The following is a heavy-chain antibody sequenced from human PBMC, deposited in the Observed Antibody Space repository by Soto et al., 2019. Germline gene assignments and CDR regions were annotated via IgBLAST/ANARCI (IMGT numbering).Heavy chain of an antibody. CDR2: INPSGGGT. Sequence: QVQLVQSGAEVKKPGASVKVSCKASGYTFTDYYVHWVRQAPGQGLEWLGWINPSGGGTNTAQKFQDRVTMTRDSSISTAYMELSSLRSDDTAVYCCARSQWQLQPATDYWGQGTLVSVSS. V-gene: IGHV1-2*02. CDR1: GYTFTDYY. J-gene: IGHJ4*02. CDR3: ARSQWQLQPATDY. D-gene: IGHD6-19*01.